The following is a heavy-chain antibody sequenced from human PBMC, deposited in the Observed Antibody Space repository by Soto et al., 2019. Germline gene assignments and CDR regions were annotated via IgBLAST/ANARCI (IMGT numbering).Heavy chain of an antibody. J-gene: IGHJ4*02. D-gene: IGHD3-3*02. Sequence: GSLRLSCAASGVAFSNYEMNWVRQAPGKGLEWVSYISLSGSTIYYADSVKGRFTISRDDAKNSLYLQMNSLRADDTAVYYCARESFSASPNFFDYWGQGTLVSVSS. V-gene: IGHV3-48*03. CDR2: ISLSGSTI. CDR1: GVAFSNYE. CDR3: ARESFSASPNFFDY.